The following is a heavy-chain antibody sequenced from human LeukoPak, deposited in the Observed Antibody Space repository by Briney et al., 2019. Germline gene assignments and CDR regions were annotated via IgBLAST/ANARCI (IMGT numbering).Heavy chain of an antibody. CDR2: INPNSGGT. CDR1: GHTFTGYY. CDR3: ARHMTTANNWFDP. V-gene: IGHV1-2*02. D-gene: IGHD4-17*01. J-gene: IGHJ5*02. Sequence: GASVKASCKASGHTFTGYYMHWVRQAPGQGLEWMGWINPNSGGTNYEQKFQGRVIMTRDTSISTAYMELSRLRSDDTAVYYCARHMTTANNWFDPWGQGTLVTVSS.